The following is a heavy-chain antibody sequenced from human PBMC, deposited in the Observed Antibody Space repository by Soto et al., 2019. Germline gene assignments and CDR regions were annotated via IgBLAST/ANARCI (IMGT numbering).Heavy chain of an antibody. Sequence: SETLSLTCAVYGGTLSGYYWSWIRQPPGKGLEWIGEINSSGSTNYNPSLTSGVSISVDTSKNQFSLKLSSVTAADTAVYYCARGIGSSWFGPPYYYYGMDVWGQGTTVTVSS. J-gene: IGHJ6*02. V-gene: IGHV4-34*01. CDR1: GGTLSGYY. D-gene: IGHD6-13*01. CDR3: ARGIGSSWFGPPYYYYGMDV. CDR2: INSSGST.